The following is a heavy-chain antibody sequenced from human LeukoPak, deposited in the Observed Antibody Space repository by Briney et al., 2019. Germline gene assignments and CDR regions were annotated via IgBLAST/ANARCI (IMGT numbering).Heavy chain of an antibody. CDR1: GGSFSGYC. CDR3: ASGYCGGACQLGGVDM. J-gene: IGHJ3*02. Sequence: SETLSLTCAVYGGSFSGYCWSWIRQPPGKGLEWIGEINHSGSTNYNPSLKSRVTISVDTSKNQFSLKLSSVTAADTAVYYCASGYCGGACQLGGVDMWGQGTMVTVSS. V-gene: IGHV4-34*01. CDR2: INHSGST. D-gene: IGHD2-21*02.